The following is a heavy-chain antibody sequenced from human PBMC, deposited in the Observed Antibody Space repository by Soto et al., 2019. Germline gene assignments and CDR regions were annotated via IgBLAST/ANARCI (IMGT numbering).Heavy chain of an antibody. V-gene: IGHV3-23*01. Sequence: GGSLRLSCAASGITFSIYAINWVRQAPGKGLEWVSGISGSGTSTYYADSVKGRFTISRDNSKNTLYLQMNSLRAEDTAVYYCAKEFTAVVSRITSYIDFWGRGTMVTVSS. CDR2: ISGSGTST. J-gene: IGHJ4*01. CDR3: AKEFTAVVSRITSYIDF. CDR1: GITFSIYA. D-gene: IGHD5-12*01.